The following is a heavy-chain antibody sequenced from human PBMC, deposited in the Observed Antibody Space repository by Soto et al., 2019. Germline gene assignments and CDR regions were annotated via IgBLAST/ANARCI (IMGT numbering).Heavy chain of an antibody. V-gene: IGHV3-21*01. Sequence: GGSLRLSCAASGFTFSSYSMNWVRQAPGKGLEWVSSISSSSYIYYADSVKGRFTISRDNAKNSLYLQMNSLRAEDTAVYYCARDRYSSSSDSSYWGQGTLVTVSS. CDR3: ARDRYSSSSDSSY. D-gene: IGHD6-6*01. CDR2: ISSSSYI. CDR1: GFTFSSYS. J-gene: IGHJ4*02.